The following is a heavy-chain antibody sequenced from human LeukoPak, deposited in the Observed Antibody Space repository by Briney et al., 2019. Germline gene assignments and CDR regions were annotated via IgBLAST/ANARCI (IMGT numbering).Heavy chain of an antibody. CDR2: IYYTGNT. CDR3: ARGYSATYGRFDP. Sequence: SQTLSLTCTVSGGSISSYYWSWIRQPPGKGLEWIGYIYYTGNTNYNPSLKSRVTISVDTSKNQFSLKLTSVTAADTAVYFCARGYSATYGRFDPWGQGTLVTVSS. V-gene: IGHV4-59*01. J-gene: IGHJ5*02. CDR1: GGSISSYY. D-gene: IGHD1-26*01.